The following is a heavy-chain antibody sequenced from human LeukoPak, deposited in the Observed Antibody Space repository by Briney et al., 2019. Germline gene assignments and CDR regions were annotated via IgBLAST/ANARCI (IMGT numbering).Heavy chain of an antibody. Sequence: SETLSLTCTVSGGSISSYYWSWIRQPPGKGLEWIGYIYYSESTNYNPSLKSRVTISVDTSKNQFSLKLSSVTAADTAAYYCARSDGAAGTSAQFVWFDPWGQGTLVTVSS. D-gene: IGHD6-19*01. V-gene: IGHV4-59*08. CDR1: GGSISSYY. J-gene: IGHJ5*02. CDR2: IYYSEST. CDR3: ARSDGAAGTSAQFVWFDP.